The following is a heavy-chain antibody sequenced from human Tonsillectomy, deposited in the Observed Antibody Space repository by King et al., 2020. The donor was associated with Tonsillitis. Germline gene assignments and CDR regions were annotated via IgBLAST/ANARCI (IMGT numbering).Heavy chain of an antibody. CDR1: GGSIISYY. CDR2: IYSSGTT. Sequence: VQLQESGPGLVKPSETLSLTCTVPGGSIISYYWSGIRQPAGKGLEGIGRIYSSGTTDYNPSLKSRVTMSVDTSKNHFSLRLNSVTAADTAVYYCARDIPAGGTKFDPWGQGTLVTVSS. CDR3: ARDIPAGGTKFDP. V-gene: IGHV4-4*07. D-gene: IGHD6-13*01. J-gene: IGHJ5*02.